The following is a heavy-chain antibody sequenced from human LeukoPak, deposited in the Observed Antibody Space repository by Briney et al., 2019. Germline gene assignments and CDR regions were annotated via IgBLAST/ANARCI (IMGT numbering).Heavy chain of an antibody. V-gene: IGHV1-46*01. J-gene: IGHJ4*02. D-gene: IGHD2/OR15-2a*01. CDR2: INPSDGST. CDR1: GYTFTSYY. CDR3: ARILLGFDY. Sequence: ASVKVSCKASGYTFTSYYMHWVRQAPGQGLEWMGIINPSDGSTNYNPSLKSRVTISVDTSKNQFSLKLSSVTAADTAVYYCARILLGFDYWGQGTLVTVSS.